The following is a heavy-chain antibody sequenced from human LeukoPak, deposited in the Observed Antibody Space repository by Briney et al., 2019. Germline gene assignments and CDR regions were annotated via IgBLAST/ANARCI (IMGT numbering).Heavy chain of an antibody. CDR3: AGDHGGFSCSSTSCYTLFDY. D-gene: IGHD2-2*02. V-gene: IGHV1-18*01. CDR1: GYTFTSYG. CDR2: ISAYNGNT. J-gene: IGHJ4*02. Sequence: ASVKVSCKASGYTFTSYGISWVRQAPGQGLEWMGWISAYNGNTNYAQKLQGRVTMTTDTSTSTAYMELRSLRSDDTAVYYCAGDHGGFSCSSTSCYTLFDYWGQGTLVTVSS.